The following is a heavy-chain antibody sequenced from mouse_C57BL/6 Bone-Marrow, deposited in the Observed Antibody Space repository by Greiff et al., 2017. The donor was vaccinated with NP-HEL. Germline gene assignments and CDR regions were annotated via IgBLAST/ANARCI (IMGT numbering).Heavy chain of an antibody. CDR3: ASPWY. CDR1: GFTFSSYG. Sequence: EVNVVESGGDLVKPGGSLKLSCAASGFTFSSYGMSWVRQTPDKRLEWVATISSGGSYTYYPDSVKGRFTISRDNAKNTLYLQMSSLKSEDTAMYYCASPWYWGQGTTLTVSS. J-gene: IGHJ2*01. V-gene: IGHV5-6*01. CDR2: ISSGGSYT.